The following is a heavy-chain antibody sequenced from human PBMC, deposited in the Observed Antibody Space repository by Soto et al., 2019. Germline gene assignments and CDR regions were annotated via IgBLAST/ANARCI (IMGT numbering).Heavy chain of an antibody. V-gene: IGHV3-21*01. D-gene: IGHD6-19*01. CDR1: GFTFSSYS. Sequence: GGSLRLSCAASGFTFSSYSMNWVRQAPGKGLEWVSSISSSSSYIYYADSVKGRFTISRDNAKNSLYLQMNSLRAEDTAVYYCASAYSSGWYVYWGQGTLVTVSS. J-gene: IGHJ4*02. CDR2: ISSSSSYI. CDR3: ASAYSSGWYVY.